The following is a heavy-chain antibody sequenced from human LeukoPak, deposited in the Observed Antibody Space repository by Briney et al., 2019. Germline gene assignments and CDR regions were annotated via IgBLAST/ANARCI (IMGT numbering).Heavy chain of an antibody. V-gene: IGHV4-39*01. J-gene: IGHJ4*02. Sequence: PSETLSLTCTVSRGSTSSSSYYWGWIRQPPGRGLEWIGTIYYSGTTYYNPSLRSRVTMSVDTSRDRFSLSLSFVTAADTAVYYCARGDGYKSPYFDYWGQGTLVTVSS. CDR2: IYYSGTT. CDR1: RGSTSSSSYY. D-gene: IGHD2-21*02. CDR3: ARGDGYKSPYFDY.